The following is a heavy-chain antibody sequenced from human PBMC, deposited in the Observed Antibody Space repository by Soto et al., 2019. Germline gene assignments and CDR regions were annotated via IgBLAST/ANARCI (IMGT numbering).Heavy chain of an antibody. J-gene: IGHJ5*02. CDR3: ARARSAAGTGWFDP. D-gene: IGHD6-13*01. CDR1: GYTFTSYD. Sequence: QVQLVQSGAEVKKSGASVKVSCKASGYTFTSYDINWVRQATGQGLEWMGWMNPNSGNTGYAQKFQGRVTRTRNTSISTAYMELSSLRYEDTAVYYCARARSAAGTGWFDPWGQGTLVTVSS. V-gene: IGHV1-8*01. CDR2: MNPNSGNT.